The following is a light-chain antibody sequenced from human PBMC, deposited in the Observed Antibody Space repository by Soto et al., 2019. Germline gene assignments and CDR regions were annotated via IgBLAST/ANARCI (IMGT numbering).Light chain of an antibody. V-gene: IGKV3-20*01. Sequence: EIVLTQSPGTLSLSPGERATLSCRASQSVTTNYVAWYQHKPGQAPRLLIYGASSRATGIPDRFSGSGSGTDFTLIISRLEPEDFAVYYCQQYGSSPITFGQGTRLEIK. CDR1: QSVTTNY. J-gene: IGKJ5*01. CDR2: GAS. CDR3: QQYGSSPIT.